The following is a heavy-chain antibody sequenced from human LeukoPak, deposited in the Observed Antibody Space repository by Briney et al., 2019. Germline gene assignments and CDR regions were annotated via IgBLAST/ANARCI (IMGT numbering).Heavy chain of an antibody. J-gene: IGHJ5*02. Sequence: GGSLRLSCVASGFTFSSYSMNWVRQAPGKGLEWVSSITRSSYIYYADSVKGRFTISRDNAKNSLYLQMDSLRAEDTAVYYCARAQVGYNWFDPWGQGTLVTVSS. CDR3: ARAQVGYNWFDP. V-gene: IGHV3-21*01. CDR1: GFTFSSYS. D-gene: IGHD1-26*01. CDR2: ITRSSYI.